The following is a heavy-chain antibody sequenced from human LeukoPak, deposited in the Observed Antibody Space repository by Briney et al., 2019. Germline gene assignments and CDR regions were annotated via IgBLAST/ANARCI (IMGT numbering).Heavy chain of an antibody. V-gene: IGHV1-18*01. D-gene: IGHD3-22*01. J-gene: IGHJ4*02. CDR1: GYTFRNHG. CDR3: ARDPTNTSGYYAYFDY. CDR2: ISGYNGDT. Sequence: GASVKVSCKASGYTFRNHGITWVRQAPGQGLEWMGWISGYNGDTHYAQNLQGRVTMTTDTSTSTAYMELRRLRSDDTAVYYCARDPTNTSGYYAYFDYWGQGTLVTVSS.